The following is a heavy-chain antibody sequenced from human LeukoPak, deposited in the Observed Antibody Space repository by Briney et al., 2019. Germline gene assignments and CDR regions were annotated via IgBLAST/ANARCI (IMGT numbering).Heavy chain of an antibody. Sequence: GASVKVSCKASGYTFTGYYMHWVRQAPGQGLEWMGWINPNSGGTNYAQKFQGRVTMTRDTSISTTYMELSRLRSDDTAVYYCARAPYGDYVLPDYWGQGTLVTVSS. CDR2: INPNSGGT. CDR3: ARAPYGDYVLPDY. CDR1: GYTFTGYY. V-gene: IGHV1-2*02. D-gene: IGHD4-17*01. J-gene: IGHJ4*02.